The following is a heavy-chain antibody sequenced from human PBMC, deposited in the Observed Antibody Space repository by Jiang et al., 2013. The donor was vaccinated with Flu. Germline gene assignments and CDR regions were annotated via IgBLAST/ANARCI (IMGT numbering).Heavy chain of an antibody. CDR2: ISYNGNNQ. J-gene: IGHJ4*02. CDR1: GFTFSSYA. Sequence: LVESGGGVVQPGRSLRLSCAASGFTFSSYAMHWVRQAPGKGLEWVAVISYNGNNQYYADSVKGRFTISRDNSKNTLFLQMNSLKTEDTAVYYCTSGSYLTSDYWGQGTLVTVS. D-gene: IGHD1-26*01. V-gene: IGHV3-30-3*01. CDR3: TSGSYLTSDY.